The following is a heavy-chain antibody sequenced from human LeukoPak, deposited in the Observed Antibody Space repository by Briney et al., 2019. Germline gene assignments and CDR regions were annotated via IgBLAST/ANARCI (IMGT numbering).Heavy chain of an antibody. CDR1: GFTFSSYS. CDR2: ISSSSSTI. V-gene: IGHV3-48*04. D-gene: IGHD6-13*01. CDR3: ARDGAAYSSSWYWFDP. Sequence: PGGSLRLSCAASGFTFSSYSMNWVRQAPGKGLEWVSYISSSSSTIYYADSVKGRFTISRDNAKNSLYLQMNSLRAEDTAVYYCARDGAAYSSSWYWFDPWGQGTLVTVSS. J-gene: IGHJ5*02.